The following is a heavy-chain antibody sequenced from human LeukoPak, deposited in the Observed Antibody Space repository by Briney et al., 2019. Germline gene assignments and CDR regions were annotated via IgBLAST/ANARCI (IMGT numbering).Heavy chain of an antibody. CDR3: ARDPLTNPGDDY. D-gene: IGHD3-16*01. CDR1: GGSISSGSYY. V-gene: IGHV4-61*02. Sequence: PSETLSLTCTVSGGSISSGSYYWSWIRQPAGKGLEWVGRVFTSGSTNYNPSLKSRVTISVDTSKNQFSLKLSSVTAADTAVYYCARDPLTNPGDDYWGQGTLVTVSS. CDR2: VFTSGST. J-gene: IGHJ4*02.